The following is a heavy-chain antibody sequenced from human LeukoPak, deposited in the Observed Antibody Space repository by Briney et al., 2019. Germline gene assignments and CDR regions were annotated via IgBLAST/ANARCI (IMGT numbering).Heavy chain of an antibody. V-gene: IGHV4-39*07. CDR2: IYYSGIT. CDR3: ARDPKSAVAADWFDP. J-gene: IGHJ5*01. Sequence: SETLSLTCTVSGVSISTIGYYWGWIRQPPGKGLEWIGSIYYSGITYYNPSLKSRVTISIATSNNQFSLTLSSVTAADTAFYYCARDPKSAVAADWFDPWGQGTLVTVSS. D-gene: IGHD6-19*01. CDR1: GVSISTIGYY.